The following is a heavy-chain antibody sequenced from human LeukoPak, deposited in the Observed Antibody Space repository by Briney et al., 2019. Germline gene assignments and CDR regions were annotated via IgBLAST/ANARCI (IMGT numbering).Heavy chain of an antibody. J-gene: IGHJ4*02. Sequence: GGSLRLSCAASGFTFSSYSVNWVRQAPGKGLEWVSSISSSSSYIYYADSVKGRFTISRDNAKNSLYLQMNSLRAEDTAVYYCARDWWELPALWGQGTLVTVSS. D-gene: IGHD1-26*01. CDR2: ISSSSSYI. V-gene: IGHV3-21*01. CDR3: ARDWWELPAL. CDR1: GFTFSSYS.